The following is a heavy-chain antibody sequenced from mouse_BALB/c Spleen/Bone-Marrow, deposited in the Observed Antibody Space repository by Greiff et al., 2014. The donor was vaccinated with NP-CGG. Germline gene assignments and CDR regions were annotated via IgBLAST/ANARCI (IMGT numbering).Heavy chain of an antibody. V-gene: IGHV1-18*01. D-gene: IGHD1-1*01. Sequence: EVQLQQSGPELVKPGASMKISCKASGYSFTGYTMNWVKQSYGKSLEWIGLINPYNGGTSYNQKFKGKATLTVDKSSSTAYMELLSLTSEDSAVYYCARDYYGSSYGFAYWGQGTLVTVSA. J-gene: IGHJ3*01. CDR2: INPYNGGT. CDR1: GYSFTGYT. CDR3: ARDYYGSSYGFAY.